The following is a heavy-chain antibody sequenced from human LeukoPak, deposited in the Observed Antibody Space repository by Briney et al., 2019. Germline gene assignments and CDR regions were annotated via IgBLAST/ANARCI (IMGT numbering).Heavy chain of an antibody. J-gene: IGHJ6*02. CDR3: ARDSDILTGLRYYYYYYGMDV. D-gene: IGHD3-9*01. CDR2: ISYDGSNK. Sequence: GRSLRLSCAASGFTFSSYAMHWVRQAPGKGLEWVAVISYDGSNKYYADSVKGRFTISRDNSKNTLYLQMNSLRAEDTAVYYCARDSDILTGLRYYYYYYGMDVWGQGTTVTVSS. V-gene: IGHV3-30*04. CDR1: GFTFSSYA.